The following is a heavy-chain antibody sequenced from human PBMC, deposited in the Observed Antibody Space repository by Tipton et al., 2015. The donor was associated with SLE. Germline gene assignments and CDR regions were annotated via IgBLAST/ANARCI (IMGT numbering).Heavy chain of an antibody. J-gene: IGHJ4*02. Sequence: SLRLSCAASGFTFSSYWMHWVRQAPGKGLVWVARISNDGISTSYADSVKGRFTISRDNAKNTLYLQMSSLSADDTAVYYCARSVTGTLEDWGQGTLVTVSS. CDR2: ISNDGIST. CDR3: ARSVTGTLED. V-gene: IGHV3-74*01. CDR1: GFTFSSYW. D-gene: IGHD6-19*01.